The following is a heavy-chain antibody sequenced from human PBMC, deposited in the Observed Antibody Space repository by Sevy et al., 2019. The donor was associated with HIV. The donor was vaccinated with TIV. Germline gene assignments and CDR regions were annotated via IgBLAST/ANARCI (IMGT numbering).Heavy chain of an antibody. CDR3: ATHAGIAAAGRVFDY. CDR1: GFTFSDHY. J-gene: IGHJ4*02. Sequence: GGSLSLSCVASGFTFSDHYMEWVRQAPGKGLEWVDRTRNKADGYTTEYAASVKGRFTISRDESKNSLYVQMNSLKAEDTAVYYCATHAGIAAAGRVFDYWGQGTLVTVSS. D-gene: IGHD6-13*01. V-gene: IGHV3-72*01. CDR2: TRNKADGYTT.